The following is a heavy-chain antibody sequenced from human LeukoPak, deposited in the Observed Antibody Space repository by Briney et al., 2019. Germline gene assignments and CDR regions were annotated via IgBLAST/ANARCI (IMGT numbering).Heavy chain of an antibody. V-gene: IGHV4-59*12. Sequence: SETLSLTCTVSGGSISSYYWSWIRQPPGKGLEWIGYIYYSGSTNYNPSLKSRVTISVDTSKNQFSLKLSSVTAADTAVYYCARITMVRGAPKPYYYSYARDVWGQGTTVTVSS. J-gene: IGHJ6*02. CDR2: IYYSGST. CDR1: GGSISSYY. CDR3: ARITMVRGAPKPYYYSYARDV. D-gene: IGHD3-10*01.